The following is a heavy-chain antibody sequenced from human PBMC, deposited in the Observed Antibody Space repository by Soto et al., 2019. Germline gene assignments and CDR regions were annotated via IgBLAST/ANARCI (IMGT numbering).Heavy chain of an antibody. V-gene: IGHV3-15*07. CDR2: IKTSAGGGAT. CDR3: TTGSVEGI. Sequence: EVQLVESAGGLVKPGGSLRLSCVASGFSFNEAWMNWVRQAPGQGLEWVGRIKTSAGGGATNYAAPGQGRLTISRDDSKNTLYRRMNSHRTQDTAIYYCTTGSVEGIWGQATTVIVSS. J-gene: IGHJ6*02. D-gene: IGHD2-15*01. CDR1: GFSFNEAW.